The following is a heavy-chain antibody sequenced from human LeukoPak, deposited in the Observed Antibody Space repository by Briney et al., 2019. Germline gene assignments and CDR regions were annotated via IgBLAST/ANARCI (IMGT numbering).Heavy chain of an antibody. CDR1: SGSIRSSTYY. J-gene: IGHJ5*02. CDR3: ARVGLLQTPDP. Sequence: SETLSLTCTVSSGSIRSSTYYWGWIRQPPGKGLEWIGNIYYSGSAYYNPSLKSRVTIFVNTSKNQFSLKLSSVTAADTAVYYCARVGLLQTPDPWGQGTLVTVSS. CDR2: IYYSGSA. V-gene: IGHV4-39*01. D-gene: IGHD2-15*01.